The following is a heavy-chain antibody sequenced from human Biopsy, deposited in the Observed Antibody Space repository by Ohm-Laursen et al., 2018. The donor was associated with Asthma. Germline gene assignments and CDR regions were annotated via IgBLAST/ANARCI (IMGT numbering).Heavy chain of an antibody. Sequence: SLRLSCAASGFTFDDYGMHWVRHAPGKGLEWVSGISWNSGSIGYADSVKGRFTISRDNAKNSLYLQMNSLRVEDTALYYCAKATLGDIGKDYWGQGTLVTVSS. CDR1: GFTFDDYG. CDR3: AKATLGDIGKDY. V-gene: IGHV3-9*01. J-gene: IGHJ4*02. D-gene: IGHD2-21*01. CDR2: ISWNSGSI.